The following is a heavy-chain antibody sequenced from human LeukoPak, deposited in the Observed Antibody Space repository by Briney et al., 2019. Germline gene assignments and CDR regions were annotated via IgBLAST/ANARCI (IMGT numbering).Heavy chain of an antibody. CDR1: GFTFDDYA. J-gene: IGHJ3*02. CDR2: INWNGGDT. V-gene: IGHV3-20*01. Sequence: RPGGSLRLSCAASGFTFDDYALSWVRQAPGKGLEWVSGINWNGGDTGYADSVKGRSTISRDNAKNSLYLQMTSLRAEDTALYDCARDLGWLQLFEHAFDIWGQGTMVTVSS. CDR3: ARDLGWLQLFEHAFDI. D-gene: IGHD5-24*01.